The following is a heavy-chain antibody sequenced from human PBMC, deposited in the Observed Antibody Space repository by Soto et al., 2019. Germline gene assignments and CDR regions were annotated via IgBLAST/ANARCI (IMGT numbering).Heavy chain of an antibody. Sequence: QLQLQESGSGLVKPSQTLSLTCAVSGGSISSGGYSWSWIRQPPGKGLEWIGYIYHSGSTYYNPYLKSRVTISAARSKNQCSRTLSSVTAADTAVYYCARGLNTAAALDYWGQGTRVTVSS. CDR1: GGSISSGGYS. CDR3: ARGLNTAAALDY. V-gene: IGHV4-30-2*01. CDR2: IYHSGST. J-gene: IGHJ4*02. D-gene: IGHD6-13*01.